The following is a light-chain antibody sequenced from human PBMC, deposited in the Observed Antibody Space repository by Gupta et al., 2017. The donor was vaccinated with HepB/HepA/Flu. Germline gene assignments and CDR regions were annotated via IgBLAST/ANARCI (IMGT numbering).Light chain of an antibody. CDR3: GAWDSSLSAEV. V-gene: IGLV1-51*01. CDR2: DNN. CDR1: SSNSGNNF. Sequence: QSLLTQPPSVSAAPGQKVTISCSGSSSNSGNNFVSWYQHLPGTAPKLLMYDNNKRPSGIPDRFSGSKSGTSATLAIXGXQTGDEXDYYCGAWDSSLSAEVFGIGTRLTVL. J-gene: IGLJ1*01.